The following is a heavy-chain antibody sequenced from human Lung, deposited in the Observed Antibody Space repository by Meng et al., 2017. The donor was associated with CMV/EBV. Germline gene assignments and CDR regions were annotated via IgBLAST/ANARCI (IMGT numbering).Heavy chain of an antibody. CDR1: GFSFSTFT. Sequence: GESXKISCAASGFSFSTFTMGWVRQAPGKGLEWVSTFDVNGGATFYSDSVKGRFTISRDTSENMLYLQMNSLRVDDTALYYCAKGVTSGAPYRAFDLLGQGTKVTVSS. V-gene: IGHV3-23*01. D-gene: IGHD2-15*01. CDR2: FDVNGGAT. J-gene: IGHJ3*01. CDR3: AKGVTSGAPYRAFDL.